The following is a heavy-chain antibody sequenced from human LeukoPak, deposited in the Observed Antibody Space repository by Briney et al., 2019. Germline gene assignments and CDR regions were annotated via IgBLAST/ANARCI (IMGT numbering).Heavy chain of an antibody. V-gene: IGHV3-30*02. CDR3: ARDTIAAFGFFDY. J-gene: IGHJ4*02. CDR1: GFTFSVYG. D-gene: IGHD6-6*01. CDR2: IQHDGRNK. Sequence: GGSLRLSCAASGFTFSVYGMYWVRQAPGKGLEWVAYIQHDGRNKYYADSVKGRFTISRDNAKNSLYLQMNSLRAEDTAVYYCARDTIAAFGFFDYWGQGTLVTVPS.